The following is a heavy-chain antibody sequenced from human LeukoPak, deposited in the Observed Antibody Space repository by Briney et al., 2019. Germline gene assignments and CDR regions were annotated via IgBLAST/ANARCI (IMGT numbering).Heavy chain of an antibody. CDR3: ARAPSVLRYFDWSSTQTGYFDY. V-gene: IGHV3-7*01. D-gene: IGHD3-9*01. CDR2: IKEDGSEK. CDR1: GFTFGRYW. J-gene: IGHJ4*02. Sequence: PGGSLRLSCAVSGFTFGRYWMGWVRQAPGKGLEWVAHIKEDGSEKYYVDSVKGRFTISRDNAKNSLYLQMNSLRAEDTAVYYCARAPSVLRYFDWSSTQTGYFDYWGQGTLVTVSS.